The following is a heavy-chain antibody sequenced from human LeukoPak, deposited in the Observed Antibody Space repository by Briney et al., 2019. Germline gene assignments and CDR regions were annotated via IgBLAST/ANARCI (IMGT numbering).Heavy chain of an antibody. CDR1: GFTVSTYE. V-gene: IGHV3-48*03. CDR2: ISSGGSPI. CDR3: ARENTEDAFDI. D-gene: IGHD1/OR15-1a*01. Sequence: PGGSLRLSCAASGFTVSTYEMSWVRQAPGKGLEWVSYISSGGSPIYYADSVKGRFTISRDNAKNSLFLQMNSLRAEDTAVYYCARENTEDAFDIWGQGTMVTVS. J-gene: IGHJ3*02.